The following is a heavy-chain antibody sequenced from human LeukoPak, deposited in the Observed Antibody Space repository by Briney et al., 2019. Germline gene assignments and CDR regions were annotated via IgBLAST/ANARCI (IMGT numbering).Heavy chain of an antibody. V-gene: IGHV3-30*04. Sequence: GGSLRLSSAASGFTFSSYAMHWVRQAPGKGLEWVAVISYDGSNKYYADSVKGRFTISRDNSKNTLYLQMNSLRAEDTAVYYCAGGYGSGSYRDYYYGMDVWGKGTTVTVSS. J-gene: IGHJ6*04. CDR1: GFTFSSYA. D-gene: IGHD3-10*01. CDR2: ISYDGSNK. CDR3: AGGYGSGSYRDYYYGMDV.